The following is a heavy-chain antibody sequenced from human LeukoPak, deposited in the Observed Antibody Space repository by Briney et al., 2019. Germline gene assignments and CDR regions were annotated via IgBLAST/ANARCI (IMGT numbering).Heavy chain of an antibody. D-gene: IGHD3-9*01. Sequence: WASVKVSCKASGYTFTSYYMHWVRQAPGQGLEWMGIINPSGGSTSYAQKFQGRVTMTRDMSTSTVYMELSSLRSEDTAVYYCARGGDILTGYYAFVDYWGQGTLVTVSS. J-gene: IGHJ4*02. CDR1: GYTFTSYY. CDR2: INPSGGST. CDR3: ARGGDILTGYYAFVDY. V-gene: IGHV1-46*01.